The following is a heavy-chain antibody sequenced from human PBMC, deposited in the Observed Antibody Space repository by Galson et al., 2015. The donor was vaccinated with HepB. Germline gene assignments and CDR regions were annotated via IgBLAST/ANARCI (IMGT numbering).Heavy chain of an antibody. J-gene: IGHJ4*02. CDR2: ISYDGSNK. CDR1: GFTFSSYG. CDR3: AGVFYGPVDY. Sequence: SLRLSCAASGFTFSSYGMHWVRQAPGKGLEWVAVISYDGSNKYYADSVKGRFTISRDNSKNTLYLQMNSLRAEDTAVYYCAGVFYGPVDYWGQGTLVTVSS. D-gene: IGHD2/OR15-2a*01. V-gene: IGHV3-30*03.